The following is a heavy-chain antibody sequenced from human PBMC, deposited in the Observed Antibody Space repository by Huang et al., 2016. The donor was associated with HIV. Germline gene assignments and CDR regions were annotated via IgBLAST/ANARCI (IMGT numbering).Heavy chain of an antibody. CDR3: AREFHPLVGGTVHFDY. D-gene: IGHD1-26*01. V-gene: IGHV3-7*01. Sequence: EMQLVESGGGLVQPGGSLRLSCAASGFTFTTYWMTWVRQAPGKGLEWVARIKQDGSEKYYVDSLKGRFTVTRDNAKNSLYLQMNSLRVEDTAVYYCAREFHPLVGGTVHFDYWGQGTLVTVSS. J-gene: IGHJ4*02. CDR1: GFTFTTYW. CDR2: IKQDGSEK.